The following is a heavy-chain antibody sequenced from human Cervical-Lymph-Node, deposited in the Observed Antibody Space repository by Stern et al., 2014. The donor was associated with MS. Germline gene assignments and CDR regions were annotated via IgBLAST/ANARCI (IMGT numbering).Heavy chain of an antibody. CDR3: ARTDILLLDH. CDR2: SSYSGNA. Sequence: QVQLQESGPGLVKPSQTLSLTCTVSGGSIRSDDYYWTWIRQAPGKGLEWIGYSSYSGNAYYTPSLRGRVTISVDTSKNQFSLKLTSVTAADTAVYFCARTDILLLDHWGQGKLVIVSS. CDR1: GGSIRSDDYY. J-gene: IGHJ5*02. V-gene: IGHV4-30-4*01. D-gene: IGHD3-10*01.